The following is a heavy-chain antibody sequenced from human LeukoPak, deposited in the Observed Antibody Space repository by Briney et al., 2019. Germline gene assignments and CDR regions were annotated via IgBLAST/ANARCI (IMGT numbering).Heavy chain of an antibody. CDR1: GFTFSSYA. CDR2: ISSSGSTI. V-gene: IGHV3-48*04. CDR3: ARGYNWNYGHFDY. Sequence: GGSLRLSCAASGFTFSSYAMSWVRQAPGKGLDWVSTISSSGSTIYYADSVKGRSTISRDNAKNSLYLQMNSLRAEDTAVYYCARGYNWNYGHFDYWGQGTLVTVSS. D-gene: IGHD1-7*01. J-gene: IGHJ4*02.